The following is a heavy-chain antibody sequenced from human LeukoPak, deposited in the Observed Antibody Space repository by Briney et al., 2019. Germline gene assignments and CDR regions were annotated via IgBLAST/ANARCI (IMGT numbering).Heavy chain of an antibody. D-gene: IGHD6-13*01. CDR3: ARTSEGAAASNWFVP. Sequence: PSETLSLTCAVSGYSISSGYYWGWIRQPPGKGLEWIVSIYHSGSTYYNPSLKSRVTISVDTSKNQFSLKLSSVTAADTAVYYCARTSEGAAASNWFVPWGQGTLVTVSS. CDR2: IYHSGST. V-gene: IGHV4-38-2*01. J-gene: IGHJ5*02. CDR1: GYSISSGYY.